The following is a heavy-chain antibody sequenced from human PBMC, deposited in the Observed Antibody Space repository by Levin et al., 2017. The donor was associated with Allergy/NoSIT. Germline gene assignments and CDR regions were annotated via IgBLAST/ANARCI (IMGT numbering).Heavy chain of an antibody. V-gene: IGHV3-11*01. CDR2: ISSSGSTI. Sequence: GGSLRLSCAASGFTFSDYYMSWIRQAPGKGLEWVSYISSSGSTIYYADSVKGRFTISRDNAKNSLYLQMNSLRAEDTAVYYCARSGSSGWWEADGMDVWGQGTTVTVSS. D-gene: IGHD6-19*01. J-gene: IGHJ6*02. CDR1: GFTFSDYY. CDR3: ARSGSSGWWEADGMDV.